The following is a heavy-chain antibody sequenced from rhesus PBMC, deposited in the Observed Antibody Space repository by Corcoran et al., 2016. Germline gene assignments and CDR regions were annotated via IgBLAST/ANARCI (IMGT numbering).Heavy chain of an antibody. V-gene: IGHV1-111*02. J-gene: IGHJ4*01. CDR3: ATEYCTGSGCYGYFDY. CDR2: VDPEVGKA. D-gene: IGHD2-21*01. CDR1: GYTFTYYY. Sequence: EVQLVQSGAEVKKPGASVKISCKASGYTFTYYYLHWVLQATGKGLEGKGRVDPEVGKAIHAQQFQDRVTITADTSTDTAYMELSSLRSEDTAVYYCATEYCTGSGCYGYFDYWGQGVLVTVSS.